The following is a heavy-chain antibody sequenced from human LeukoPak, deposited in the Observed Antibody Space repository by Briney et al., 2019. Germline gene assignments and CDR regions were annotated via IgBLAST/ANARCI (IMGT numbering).Heavy chain of an antibody. D-gene: IGHD2-15*01. Sequence: PGGSLRLFCAASGFTFSSYSMNWVRQAPGKGREWVSYISSSSSTIYYAHSVKGLFTIYRDNAKNSLYLQMNSLRDEDTAVYYCASSQGYCPYWGQGTLVTVSS. J-gene: IGHJ4*02. V-gene: IGHV3-48*02. CDR3: ASSQGYCPY. CDR1: GFTFSSYS. CDR2: ISSSSSTI.